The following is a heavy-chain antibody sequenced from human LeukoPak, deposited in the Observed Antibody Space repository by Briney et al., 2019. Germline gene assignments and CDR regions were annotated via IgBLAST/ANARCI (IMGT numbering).Heavy chain of an antibody. CDR3: LRDYHGMDV. CDR1: GFTVSEYD. CDR2: IGIVGDT. Sequence: GGSLRLSCAASGFTVSEYDMHWVRQATGKGLEWVSAIGIVGDTYYVGSVKGRFTMSRDNASNKVHLQMNSLRDGDTGVYYCLRDYHGMDVWGQGTTVIVSS. J-gene: IGHJ6*02. V-gene: IGHV3-13*01. D-gene: IGHD3-16*02.